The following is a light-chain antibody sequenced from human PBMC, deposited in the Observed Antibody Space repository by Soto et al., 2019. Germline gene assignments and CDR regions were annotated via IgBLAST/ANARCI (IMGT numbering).Light chain of an antibody. Sequence: EIVLTQSPAALSVSPGGRATLSCRASQDVMYDLAWYQQKPGQAPRLLVYGASTRATDAPPRFRGSGSGREFSLTISSLQSEDFAVYYCQQRSNWSWTFGQGTKVEIK. V-gene: IGKV3-15*01. CDR2: GAS. CDR3: QQRSNWSWT. CDR1: QDVMYD. J-gene: IGKJ1*01.